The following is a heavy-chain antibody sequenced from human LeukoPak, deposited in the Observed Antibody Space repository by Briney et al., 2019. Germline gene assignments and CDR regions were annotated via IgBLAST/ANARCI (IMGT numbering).Heavy chain of an antibody. CDR3: ARVVSDWGYGSGITDY. D-gene: IGHD3-10*01. J-gene: IGHJ4*02. CDR1: GGSISSYY. V-gene: IGHV4-59*08. Sequence: PSETLSLTCTVSGGSISSYYWGWIRQPPGKGLEWIGYIYYSGSTNYNPSLKSRVTISVDTSKNQFSLKLSSVTAADTAVYYCARVVSDWGYGSGITDYWGQGTLVTVSS. CDR2: IYYSGST.